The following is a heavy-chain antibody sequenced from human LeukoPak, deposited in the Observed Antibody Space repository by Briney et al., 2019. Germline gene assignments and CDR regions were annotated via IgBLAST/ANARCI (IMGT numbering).Heavy chain of an antibody. Sequence: SSVKVSCKASGYTSTGHYMHWVRQAPGQGLEWMGWINPNSGGTNYAQKFQGRVTMTRDTSISTANMELSRLTSDDTAVYYCAREGGYGDYYYYMDVWGKGTTVTVSS. J-gene: IGHJ6*03. CDR2: INPNSGGT. CDR3: AREGGYGDYYYYMDV. V-gene: IGHV1-2*02. D-gene: IGHD5-18*01. CDR1: GYTSTGHY.